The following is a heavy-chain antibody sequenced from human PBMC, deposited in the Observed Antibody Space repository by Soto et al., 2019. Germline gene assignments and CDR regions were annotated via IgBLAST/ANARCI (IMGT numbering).Heavy chain of an antibody. D-gene: IGHD2-15*01. V-gene: IGHV3-23*01. CDR2: ISGSGGST. Sequence: GGSLRLSCAASGFTFSNYGMSWVRQAPGKGLEWVSVISGSGGSTYYADSVKDRFTLSRDNSKNTVYLQMNSLRAEDTAVYYCAKDSPVGVPLLRDLHDWGQGTLVTVSS. CDR3: AKDSPVGVPLLRDLHD. CDR1: GFTFSNYG. J-gene: IGHJ1*01.